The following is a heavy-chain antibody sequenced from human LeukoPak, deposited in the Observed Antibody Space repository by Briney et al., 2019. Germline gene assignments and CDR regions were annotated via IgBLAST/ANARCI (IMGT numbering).Heavy chain of an antibody. CDR3: ERVSAHSYWFDP. V-gene: IGHV1-18*01. CDR1: GFTFTSYG. J-gene: IGHJ5*02. Sequence: ASVKVSCKASGFTFTSYGMSWVRQAPGQGLEWMAWIRAYNGNTNYAQKLQGRVTMTTDTSTSTAYIELRSLRSDDTAVYYCERVSAHSYWFDPWGQGTLVTVSS. CDR2: IRAYNGNT.